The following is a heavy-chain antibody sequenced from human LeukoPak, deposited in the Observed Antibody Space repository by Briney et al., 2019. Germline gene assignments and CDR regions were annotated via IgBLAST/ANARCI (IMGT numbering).Heavy chain of an antibody. V-gene: IGHV1-24*01. Sequence: ASVKVSCKVSGYTLTELSMHWLRQAPGKGLEWMGGFDPEDGETIYAQKFQGRVTMTEDTSTDTAYMELSSLRSEDTAVYYCATDRYGDYDYGMDVWGQGTTVTVSS. CDR2: FDPEDGET. D-gene: IGHD4-17*01. CDR1: GYTLTELS. J-gene: IGHJ6*02. CDR3: ATDRYGDYDYGMDV.